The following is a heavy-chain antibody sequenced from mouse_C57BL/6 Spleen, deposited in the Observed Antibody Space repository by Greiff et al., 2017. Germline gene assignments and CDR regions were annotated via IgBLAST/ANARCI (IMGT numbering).Heavy chain of an antibody. V-gene: IGHV2-5*01. CDR3: AKKGDFYYYGSSYAMDY. CDR2: IWRGGST. D-gene: IGHD1-1*01. J-gene: IGHJ4*01. Sequence: VQRVESGPGLVQPSQSLSITCTVSGFSLTSYGVHWVRQSPGKGLEWLGVIWRGGSTDYNAAFMSRLSITKDNSKSQVFFKMNSLQADDTAIYYCAKKGDFYYYGSSYAMDYWGQGTSVTVSS. CDR1: GFSLTSYG.